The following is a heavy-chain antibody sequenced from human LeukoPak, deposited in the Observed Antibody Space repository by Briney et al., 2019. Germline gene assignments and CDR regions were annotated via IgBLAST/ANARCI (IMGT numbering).Heavy chain of an antibody. CDR2: ISAYNGNT. CDR1: GYTFTSYG. D-gene: IGHD2-15*01. CDR3: ARLSDVVVVAATPAFDY. V-gene: IGHV1-18*01. Sequence: GASVNVSCKASGYTFTSYGISWVRQAPGQGLEWMGWISAYNGNTNYAQKLQGRVTMTTDTSTSTAYMEQRSLRSDDTAVYYCARLSDVVVVAATPAFDYWGQGTLVTVSS. J-gene: IGHJ4*02.